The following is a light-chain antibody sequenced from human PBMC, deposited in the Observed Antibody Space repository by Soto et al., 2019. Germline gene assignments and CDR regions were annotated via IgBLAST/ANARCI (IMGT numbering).Light chain of an antibody. CDR1: QSISSW. V-gene: IGKV1-5*01. CDR2: DAS. Sequence: DIQMTQSPSTLSASVGDRVTITCRASQSISSWLAWYQQKPVKAPKLLIYDASSLESGVPSRFSGSGSGTEFTLTISSLQPDDFATYYCQQYHSYWTFGQGTKVDIK. J-gene: IGKJ1*01. CDR3: QQYHSYWT.